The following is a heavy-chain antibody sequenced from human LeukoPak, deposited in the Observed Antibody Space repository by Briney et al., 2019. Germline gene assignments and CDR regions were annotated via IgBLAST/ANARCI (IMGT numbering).Heavy chain of an antibody. D-gene: IGHD3-16*02. Sequence: PSETLSLSCAVYTGSFRGYYWSWIRQPPGTGLEWIGEINHSGSTKYNPSLKSRVTVAVDTSKNQVSLRLSSVTAADTAVYYCARGRSRDDVWGSYRTFDYWGQGTLVTVSS. CDR3: ARGRSRDDVWGSYRTFDY. CDR2: INHSGST. V-gene: IGHV4-34*01. J-gene: IGHJ4*02. CDR1: TGSFRGYY.